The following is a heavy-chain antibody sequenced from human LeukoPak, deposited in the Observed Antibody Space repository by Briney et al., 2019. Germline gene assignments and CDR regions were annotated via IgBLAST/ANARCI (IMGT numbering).Heavy chain of an antibody. CDR2: IKQDGSEK. CDR1: GFTFSSYW. CDR3: ARDERDWNYERYYYYYYMDV. V-gene: IGHV3-7*01. D-gene: IGHD1-7*01. Sequence: GGSLRLSCAASGFTFSSYWMSWVRQAPGKGLEWVANIKQDGSEKYYADSVKGRFTISRDNAKNSLYLQMNSLRAEDTAVYYCARDERDWNYERYYYYYYMDVWGKGTTVTVSS. J-gene: IGHJ6*03.